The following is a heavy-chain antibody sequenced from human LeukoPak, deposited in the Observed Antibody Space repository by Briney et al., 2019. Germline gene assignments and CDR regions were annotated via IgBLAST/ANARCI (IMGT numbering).Heavy chain of an antibody. V-gene: IGHV1-58*02. J-gene: IGHJ5*02. Sequence: GASVKVSRKASGFTFTSSAMQWVRQARGQRLEWIGWIVVGSGNTNYAQKFQERVTITRDMSTSTAYMELSSLRSEDTAVYYCAASGRTYYYDRSGYSEFDPWGQGTLVTVSS. CDR1: GFTFTSSA. CDR2: IVVGSGNT. D-gene: IGHD3-22*01. CDR3: AASGRTYYYDRSGYSEFDP.